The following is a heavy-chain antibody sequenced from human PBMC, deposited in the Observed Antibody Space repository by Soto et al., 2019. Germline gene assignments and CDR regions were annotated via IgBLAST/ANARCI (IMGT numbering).Heavy chain of an antibody. Sequence: QVRLQESGPGLVRPSQTLSLTCTVSGDSLSSGGYYCIWIRHLPGKGLEWIGFIYYSGSTFYNPSLRSRVTMAADASKNQISLKLSSVTAADTAVYYCAKTKTPHVRNGMDVWGQGTTVTVSS. CDR3: AKTKTPHVRNGMDV. D-gene: IGHD2-8*01. V-gene: IGHV4-31*04. J-gene: IGHJ6*02. CDR1: GDSLSSGGYY. CDR2: IYYSGST.